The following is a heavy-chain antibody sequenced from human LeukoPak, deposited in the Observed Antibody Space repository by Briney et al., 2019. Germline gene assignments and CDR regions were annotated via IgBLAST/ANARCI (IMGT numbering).Heavy chain of an antibody. V-gene: IGHV4-34*01. CDR1: GGSFSGYY. CDR3: AREGYYYMDV. CDR2: IYYSGST. Sequence: PSETLSLTCAVYGGSFSGYYWSWIRQPPGKGLEWIGSIYYSGSTYYNPSLKSRVTISVDTSKNQFSLKLSSVTAADTAVYYCAREGYYYMDVWGKGTTVTVSS. J-gene: IGHJ6*03.